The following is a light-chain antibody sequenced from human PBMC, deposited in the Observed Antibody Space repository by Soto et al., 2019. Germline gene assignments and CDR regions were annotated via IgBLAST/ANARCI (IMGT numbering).Light chain of an antibody. Sequence: QSARAQPASVSGSPGQSITISCTGTSSDVGNYNYVSWYQQHPGKAPKLMIYDVTNRPSGVSNRFSGSKSGNTASLTISGLQAEDEADYYCSSYTSSSTVVFGGGTKLTVL. J-gene: IGLJ2*01. CDR3: SSYTSSSTVV. CDR2: DVT. CDR1: SSDVGNYNY. V-gene: IGLV2-14*01.